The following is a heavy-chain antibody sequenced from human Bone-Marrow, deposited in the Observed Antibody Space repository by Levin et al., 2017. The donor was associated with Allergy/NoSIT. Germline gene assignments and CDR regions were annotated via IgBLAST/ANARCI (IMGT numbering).Heavy chain of an antibody. D-gene: IGHD5-12*01. J-gene: IGHJ5*01. CDR3: ARVGRNSGYDSPGWFDS. Sequence: NASETLSLTCTVSSGSINSGDYYWSWTRQSPGKGLEWLGYIYYSGTTYYNPSLKSRPSISVDTSKNQFSLNLRSVTAADTAVYHCARVGRNSGYDSPGWFDSWGQGILVTVSS. CDR2: IYYSGTT. V-gene: IGHV4-30-4*01. CDR1: SGSINSGDYY.